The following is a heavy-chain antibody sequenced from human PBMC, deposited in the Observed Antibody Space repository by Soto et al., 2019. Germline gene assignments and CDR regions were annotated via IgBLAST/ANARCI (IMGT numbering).Heavy chain of an antibody. CDR2: IRQDGNEN. CDR3: ARESEDLTSNFDY. J-gene: IGHJ4*02. Sequence: GGSLRLSCAASGFTFSNYWMSWVRQAPGKGLEWVANIRQDGNENYYVDSAKGRFTISRDNAKNSLYLEMNSLRAEDTAVYYCARESEDLTSNFDYWGQGTLVTVSS. CDR1: GFTFSNYW. V-gene: IGHV3-7*01.